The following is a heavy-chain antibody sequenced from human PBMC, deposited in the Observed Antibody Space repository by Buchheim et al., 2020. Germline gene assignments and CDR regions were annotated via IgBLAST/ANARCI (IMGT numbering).Heavy chain of an antibody. Sequence: EVQLVESGGDLVQPGGSLRLSCAASGFTFSSYSMNWVRQAPGKGLEWVSYISSSSTIYYADSVKGRFTISRDNAKNSLYLQMNSLRAEDTAVYYCASSGGPHYYYGMDVWGQGTT. CDR2: ISSSSTI. CDR3: ASSGGPHYYYGMDV. J-gene: IGHJ6*02. CDR1: GFTFSSYS. V-gene: IGHV3-48*01. D-gene: IGHD1-26*01.